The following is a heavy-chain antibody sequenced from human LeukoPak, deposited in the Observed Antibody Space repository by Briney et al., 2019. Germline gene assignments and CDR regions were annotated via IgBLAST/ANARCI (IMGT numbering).Heavy chain of an antibody. CDR1: GFTFSIYS. D-gene: IGHD6-13*01. Sequence: PGGSLRLSCAASGFTFSIYSMDWVRQAPGNGLEWVSSIISSGSYIYYADSVKGRFTISRDNAKNSLYLQMNSLRAEDTAVYYCAREDASSWDYWSQGILVTVSS. CDR2: IISSGSYI. J-gene: IGHJ4*02. V-gene: IGHV3-21*01. CDR3: AREDASSWDY.